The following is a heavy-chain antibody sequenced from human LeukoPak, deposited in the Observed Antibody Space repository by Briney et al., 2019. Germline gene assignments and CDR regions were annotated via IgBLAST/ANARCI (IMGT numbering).Heavy chain of an antibody. J-gene: IGHJ4*02. CDR3: ALLQAYRPLDY. CDR1: GASVSSNGYY. V-gene: IGHV4-61*08. D-gene: IGHD2/OR15-2a*01. CDR2: IVNRGST. Sequence: PSETLFLTCTVSGASVSSNGYYWNWIRQPPGKGLEWIGYIVNRGSTNYNPSLKSRVTISVDTSNNQFSLRLNSVTAADTAVYFCALLQAYRPLDYWGQGTLVTVSS.